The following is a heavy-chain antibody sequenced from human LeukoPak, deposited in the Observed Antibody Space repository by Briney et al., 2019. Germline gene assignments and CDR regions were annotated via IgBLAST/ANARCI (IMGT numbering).Heavy chain of an antibody. CDR1: GFTFSSYA. V-gene: IGHV3-64*01. CDR3: ARGKLAAAWFDP. CDR2: ISSNGGST. Sequence: GGSLRLSCAASGFTFSSYAMHWVRQAPGKGLEYVSAISSNGGSTYYANSVKGRFTISRDNSKNTLYLQMGSLRAEDMAVYYCARGKLAAAWFDPWGQGTLVTVSS. J-gene: IGHJ5*02. D-gene: IGHD6-13*01.